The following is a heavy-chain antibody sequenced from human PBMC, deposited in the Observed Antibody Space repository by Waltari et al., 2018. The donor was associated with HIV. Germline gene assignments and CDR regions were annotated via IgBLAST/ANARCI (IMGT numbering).Heavy chain of an antibody. V-gene: IGHV4-59*01. CDR1: GGSISSYY. CDR3: ARRAGVAAAGIYYYYYGMDV. CDR2: IYYSGST. D-gene: IGHD6-13*01. Sequence: QVQLQESGPGLVKPSETLSLTCTVSGGSISSYYWSWIRQPPGKGLEWIGYIYYSGSTNYNPSLKSRVTISVDTSKNQFSLKLSSVTAADTAVYYCARRAGVAAAGIYYYYYGMDVWGQGT. J-gene: IGHJ6*02.